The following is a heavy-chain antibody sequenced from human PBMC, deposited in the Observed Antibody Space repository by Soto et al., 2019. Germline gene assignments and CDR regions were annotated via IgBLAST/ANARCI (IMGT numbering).Heavy chain of an antibody. CDR3: ARVHYYENWFDP. V-gene: IGHV4-30-4*01. D-gene: IGHD3-22*01. CDR1: GGSISSGDYY. CDR2: IYYSGST. Sequence: SETLSLTCTVSGGSISSGDYYWSWIRQPPGKGLEWIGYIYYSGSTYYNPSLKSRVTISVDMSKNQFSLKLSSVTAADTAVYYCARVHYYENWFDPWGQGTLVTVSS. J-gene: IGHJ5*02.